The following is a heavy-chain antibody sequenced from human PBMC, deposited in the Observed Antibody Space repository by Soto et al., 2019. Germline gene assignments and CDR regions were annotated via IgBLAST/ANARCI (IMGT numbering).Heavy chain of an antibody. J-gene: IGHJ6*02. V-gene: IGHV4-4*07. Sequence: SEPLSLPCSVSGASIRSYYWHWIRQPPGKGLEWIGRVYTSDNTNYSPSLKSRVTMSVDTSKKQFSLKLTSVTAADTAVYYCARYSSNWFQTEGMDVWGQGTTVTVSS. CDR3: ARYSSNWFQTEGMDV. CDR1: GASIRSYY. CDR2: VYTSDNT. D-gene: IGHD6-13*01.